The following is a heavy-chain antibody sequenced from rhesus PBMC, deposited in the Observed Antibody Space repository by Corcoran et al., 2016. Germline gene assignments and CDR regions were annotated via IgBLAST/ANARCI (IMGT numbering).Heavy chain of an antibody. D-gene: IGHD6-31*01. J-gene: IGHJ4*01. CDR2: IYGNGAST. Sequence: QVQLQESGPGLVKPSETLSLTCAVSGGSISDSYSWNWIRQSPGKGLEWIGNIYGNGASTYYNPSLRSRVTISKDTSKNQFFLKLSSVTAADTAVYYCARSWGSGWYYFDYWGQGVLVTVSS. CDR3: ARSWGSGWYYFDY. CDR1: GGSISDSYS. V-gene: IGHV4S9*01.